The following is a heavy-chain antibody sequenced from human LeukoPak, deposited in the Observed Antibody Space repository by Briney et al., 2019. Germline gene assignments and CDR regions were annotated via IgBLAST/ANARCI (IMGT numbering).Heavy chain of an antibody. Sequence: PGGSLRLSGAASGFTFSSYWMSWVRQAPGKGLEWVANIKEDGSEKYYVDSVKGRFTISRDNAKNSLYLQMNSLRAEDTAVYYCATALVFDILTGHNKGDYFDYWGQGTLVTVSS. J-gene: IGHJ4*02. D-gene: IGHD3-9*01. V-gene: IGHV3-7*01. CDR2: IKEDGSEK. CDR1: GFTFSSYW. CDR3: ATALVFDILTGHNKGDYFDY.